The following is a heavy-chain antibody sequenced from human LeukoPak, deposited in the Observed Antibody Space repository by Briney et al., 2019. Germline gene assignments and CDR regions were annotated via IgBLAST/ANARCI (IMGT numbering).Heavy chain of an antibody. CDR1: GFTFSSYG. V-gene: IGHV3-30*18. D-gene: IGHD3-10*01. CDR3: AKDQEFGIDY. CDR2: ISYDGSNK. Sequence: PGRSLRLSCAASGFTFSSYGMHWVRQAPGKGLEWVAVISYDGSNKYYADSVKGRFTISRDNSKNTLYLQMNSLRAEDTAVYYCAKDQEFGIDYRGQGTLVTVSS. J-gene: IGHJ4*02.